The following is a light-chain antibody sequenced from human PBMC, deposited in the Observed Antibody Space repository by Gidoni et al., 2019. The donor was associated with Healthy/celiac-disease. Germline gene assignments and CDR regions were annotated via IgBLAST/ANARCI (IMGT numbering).Light chain of an antibody. V-gene: IGKV3-20*01. CDR1: QSVSSSY. CDR3: QQYGSSSLT. CDR2: GAS. J-gene: IGKJ4*01. Sequence: IVLTQSPGTLSLSPGERATLSCRASQSVSSSYLAWYQQKPGQAPRRLIYGASSRATGIPDRFSGSGSGTDFTLTISRLEPEDFAVYYCQQYGSSSLTFGGGTKVEIK.